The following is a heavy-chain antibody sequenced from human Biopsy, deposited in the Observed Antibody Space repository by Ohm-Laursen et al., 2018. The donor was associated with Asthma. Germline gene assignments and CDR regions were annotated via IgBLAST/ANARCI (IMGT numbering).Heavy chain of an antibody. J-gene: IGHJ5*02. V-gene: IGHV4-59*01. CDR1: PGSINDYY. D-gene: IGHD6-13*01. CDR2: VHSSGST. Sequence: GTLSLTCTVSPGSINDYYWNWIRQFPGKGLEWIGYVHSSGSTRFNPSLKSRVTVSVDASVDQVSLKLSSVSAADTAIYYCARATSTWSQSGPHFFDHWGPGTLVTVSS. CDR3: ARATSTWSQSGPHFFDH.